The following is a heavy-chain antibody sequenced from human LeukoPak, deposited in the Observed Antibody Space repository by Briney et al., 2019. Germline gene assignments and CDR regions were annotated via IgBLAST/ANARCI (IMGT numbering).Heavy chain of an antibody. Sequence: SETLSLTCAVYSGSLSGYYWSWIRQPPGKGLGWTGEIKDGGITNYNPSLRSRVTISADTSKKQLSLKLSSATDADTAVYYCVRGFSGVVGDYWGQGTQVTASS. CDR2: IKDGGIT. J-gene: IGHJ4*02. CDR1: SGSLSGYY. V-gene: IGHV4-34*01. D-gene: IGHD3-10*01. CDR3: VRGFSGVVGDY.